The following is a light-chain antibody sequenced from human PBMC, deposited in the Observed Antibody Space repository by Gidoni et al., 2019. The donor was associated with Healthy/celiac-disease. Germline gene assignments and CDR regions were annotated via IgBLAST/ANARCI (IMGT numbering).Light chain of an antibody. CDR2: DAS. V-gene: IGKV1-33*01. CDR3: QQYDNLPFT. Sequence: DIQMTQSPSSLSASVGDRVTITCQASQDISTYLNWYQQKPGKAPQLLIYDASNLETGVPSRFSGSGSGTDFTFTISSLQPEDIATYYCQQYDNLPFTFGPGTKVDIK. CDR1: QDISTY. J-gene: IGKJ3*01.